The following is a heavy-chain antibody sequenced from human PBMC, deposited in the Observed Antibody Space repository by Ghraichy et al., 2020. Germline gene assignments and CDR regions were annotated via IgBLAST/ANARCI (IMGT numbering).Heavy chain of an antibody. D-gene: IGHD6-13*01. V-gene: IGHV4-59*01. CDR2: IYYSGST. CDR3: ARARSGQPLVQDWYFNL. J-gene: IGHJ2*01. CDR1: GGSISSYY. Sequence: SETLSLTCAVSGGSISSYYWSWIRQPPGKGLEWIGYIYYSGSTNYNPSLKSRVTISVDTSKNQFSLKLSSVTAADTAVYYCARARSGQPLVQDWYFNLWGRGTLVTVSS.